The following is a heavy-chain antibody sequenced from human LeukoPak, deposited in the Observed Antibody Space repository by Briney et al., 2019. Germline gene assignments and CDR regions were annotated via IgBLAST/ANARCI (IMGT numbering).Heavy chain of an antibody. Sequence: GGSLRLSCSASGFTFSSYAMHWVRQAPGKGLEYVSAISSNGGSTYYADSVKGRFTISRDNSKNTLYLQMSSLRAEDAAVYYCVKAAMITFGGVIDRFDYWGQGTLVTVSS. CDR1: GFTFSSYA. V-gene: IGHV3-64D*06. J-gene: IGHJ4*02. CDR3: VKAAMITFGGVIDRFDY. CDR2: ISSNGGST. D-gene: IGHD3-16*02.